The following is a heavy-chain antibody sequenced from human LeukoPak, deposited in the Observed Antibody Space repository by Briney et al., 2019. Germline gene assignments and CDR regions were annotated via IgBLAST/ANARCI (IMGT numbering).Heavy chain of an antibody. CDR1: GFTFSSYA. CDR2: ISSSSSYI. CDR3: ARDLVATDIPFDY. V-gene: IGHV3-21*01. D-gene: IGHD5-12*01. J-gene: IGHJ4*02. Sequence: GGSLRLSCAASGFTFSSYAMSWVRQAPGKGLEWVSSISSSSSYIYYADSVKGRFTISRDNAKNSLCLQMNSLRAEDTAVYYCARDLVATDIPFDYWGQGTLVTVSS.